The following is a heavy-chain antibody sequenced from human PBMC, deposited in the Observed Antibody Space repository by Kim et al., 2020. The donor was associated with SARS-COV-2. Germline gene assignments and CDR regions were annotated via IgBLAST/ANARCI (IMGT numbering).Heavy chain of an antibody. Sequence: SETLSLTCVVSGGSISSSNWWSWVRQPPGKGLEWIGEIYHSGNTNYNPSVKSRVTISVDKSKNQLYLRLNSVTAADTAVSYCARGKAESSFSFEFWGQGTLLTVSS. CDR2: IYHSGNT. D-gene: IGHD2-2*01. CDR1: GGSISSSNW. CDR3: ARGKAESSFSFEF. J-gene: IGHJ4*02. V-gene: IGHV4-4*02.